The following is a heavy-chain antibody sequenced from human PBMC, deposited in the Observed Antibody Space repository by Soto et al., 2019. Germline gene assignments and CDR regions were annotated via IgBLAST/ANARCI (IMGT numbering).Heavy chain of an antibody. J-gene: IGHJ5*02. Sequence: ASVKVCCKASGYTFTSYARQWVRQAHGQRLEWMGWINGGNGKTKYSQKFQGRVTITRDTSASTAYMELSSLRSEDTAVYYCVRDGVSGPPNWFAPWGQGTLVTVSS. D-gene: IGHD6-19*01. V-gene: IGHV1-3*01. CDR1: GYTFTSYA. CDR2: INGGNGKT. CDR3: VRDGVSGPPNWFAP.